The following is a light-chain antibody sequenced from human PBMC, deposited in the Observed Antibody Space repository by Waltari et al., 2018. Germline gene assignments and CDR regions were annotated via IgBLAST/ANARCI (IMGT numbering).Light chain of an antibody. J-gene: IGLJ1*01. V-gene: IGLV2-23*02. CDR3: CSYATGITYV. CDR1: TSDVGGHNV. Sequence: QSALTQPASVSGSPGQSLTISCTGTTSDVGGHNVASWYQHHPGKAPRVLIYEVIKRPSGVSSRFSASKSGNTASLTISGLQAEDEADYYCCSYATGITYVFGTGTRVTVL. CDR2: EVI.